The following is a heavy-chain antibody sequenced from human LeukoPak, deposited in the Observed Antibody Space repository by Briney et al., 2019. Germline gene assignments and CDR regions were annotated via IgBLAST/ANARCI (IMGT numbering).Heavy chain of an antibody. CDR3: ARRYRCKSGSWSWRWFDP. CDR2: ISSSGSTI. V-gene: IGHV3-11*04. Sequence: GGSLRLSCAASGFTFSDYYMSWIRQAPGKGLEWVSYISSSGSTIYYADSVKGRFTISRDNAKNSLYLQMNSLRAEDTAVYYCARRYRCKSGSWSWRWFDPWGQGTLVTVSS. CDR1: GFTFSDYY. D-gene: IGHD3-16*02. J-gene: IGHJ5*02.